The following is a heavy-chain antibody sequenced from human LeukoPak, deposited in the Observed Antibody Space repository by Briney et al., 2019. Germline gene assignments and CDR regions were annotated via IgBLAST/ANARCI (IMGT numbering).Heavy chain of an antibody. V-gene: IGHV3-33*01. J-gene: IGHJ5*02. Sequence: GGSLRLSCAASGFTFSSYGMHWVRQAPGKGLEWVAVVWYDGRNRDYADSVKGRFTISKDNSNNMVFLQMDRLRAEDTAVYYCARLWGGNGYSGGSLNLWGQGTLVTVSS. D-gene: IGHD3-16*01. CDR2: VWYDGRNR. CDR3: ARLWGGNGYSGGSLNL. CDR1: GFTFSSYG.